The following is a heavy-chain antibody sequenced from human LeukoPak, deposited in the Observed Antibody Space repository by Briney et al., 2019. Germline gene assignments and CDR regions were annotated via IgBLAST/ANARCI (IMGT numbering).Heavy chain of an antibody. J-gene: IGHJ4*02. D-gene: IGHD4-23*01. Sequence: SETLSLTCTVSGGSISSGDYYWSWIRQPPGKGLEWIGYIYYSGSTYYNPSLKSRVTISVDTSKNQLSLKLSSVTAADTAVYYCARGDDYGGNSAWGQGTLVTVSS. CDR2: IYYSGST. CDR3: ARGDDYGGNSA. CDR1: GGSISSGDYY. V-gene: IGHV4-30-4*01.